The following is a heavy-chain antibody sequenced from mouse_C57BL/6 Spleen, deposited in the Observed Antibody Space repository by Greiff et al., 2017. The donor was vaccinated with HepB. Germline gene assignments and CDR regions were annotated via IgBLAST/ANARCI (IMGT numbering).Heavy chain of an antibody. J-gene: IGHJ3*01. CDR3: ARPTIVSWFAY. CDR1: GFSLTSYG. CDR2: IWSGGST. D-gene: IGHD2-12*01. Sequence: QVQLQQSGPGLVQPSQSLSITCTVSGFSLTSYGVHWVRQSPGKGLEWLGVIWSGGSTDYNAAFISRLSISKDNSKSQVFFKMNSRQADDTALYYCARPTIVSWFAYWGQGTLVTVSA. V-gene: IGHV2-2*01.